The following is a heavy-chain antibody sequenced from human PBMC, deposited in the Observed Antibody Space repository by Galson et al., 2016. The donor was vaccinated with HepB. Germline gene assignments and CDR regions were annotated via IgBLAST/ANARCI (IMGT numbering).Heavy chain of an antibody. CDR3: ARYLPHPAAHFDY. Sequence: SETLSLTCAVSGGSVSSDTWWAWVRQPPGKRLEWIAEIYHSGTTNYNPSLTRRVTISLDKTTNQLSLEMYSMAAADTAVYYCARYLPHPAAHFDYWGRGTLFAVSS. D-gene: IGHD1-14*01. CDR2: IYHSGTT. J-gene: IGHJ4*02. CDR1: GGSVSSDTW. V-gene: IGHV4-4*02.